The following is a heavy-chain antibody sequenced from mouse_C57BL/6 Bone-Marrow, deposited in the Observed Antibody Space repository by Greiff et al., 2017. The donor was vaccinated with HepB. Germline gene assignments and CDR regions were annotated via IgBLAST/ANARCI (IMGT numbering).Heavy chain of an antibody. Sequence: VKLQQSGAELVKPGASVKISCIASGYAFSSYWMNWVKQRPGKGLEWIGQIYPGDGDTNYNGKFKGKATLTADKSSSTAYMQLSSLTSEDSAVYFCARGGYYSNYVYFDVWGTGTTVTVSS. D-gene: IGHD2-5*01. CDR2: IYPGDGDT. J-gene: IGHJ1*03. CDR3: ARGGYYSNYVYFDV. V-gene: IGHV1-80*01. CDR1: GYAFSSYW.